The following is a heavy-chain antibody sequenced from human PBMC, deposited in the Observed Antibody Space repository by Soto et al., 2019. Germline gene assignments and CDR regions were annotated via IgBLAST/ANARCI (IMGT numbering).Heavy chain of an antibody. CDR1: GGTFSSYT. CDR2: IIPILGIA. V-gene: IGHV1-69*02. CDR3: ARVNQLLSDAFDI. D-gene: IGHD2-2*01. J-gene: IGHJ3*02. Sequence: QVQLVQSGAEVKKPGSSVKVSCKASGGTFSSYTISWVRQAPGQGLEWMGRIIPILGIANYAQKLQGRVTITADKSTSTAYMELSSLRSEDTAVYYCARVNQLLSDAFDIWGQGTMVTVSS.